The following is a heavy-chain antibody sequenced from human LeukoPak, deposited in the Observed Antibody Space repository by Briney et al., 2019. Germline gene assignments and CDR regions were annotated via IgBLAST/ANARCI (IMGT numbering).Heavy chain of an antibody. D-gene: IGHD5-24*01. J-gene: IGHJ4*02. CDR2: ISSSSSYI. CDR1: GFTFSSYS. CDR3: ASGWYGYCIRY. V-gene: IGHV3-21*01. Sequence: GGSLRLSCPASGFTFSSYSMNWVRQAPGKGLEWVSSISSSSSYIYYADSVKGRFTISRDNDKNSLSLQMNSLRAEDTAVYYCASGWYGYCIRYWGQGTLVTVSS.